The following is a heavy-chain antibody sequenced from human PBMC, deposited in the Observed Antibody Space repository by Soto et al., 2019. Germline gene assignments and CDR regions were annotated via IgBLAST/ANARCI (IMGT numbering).Heavy chain of an antibody. V-gene: IGHV3-30*09. J-gene: IGHJ4*02. CDR3: AKARHSTSWYGVEADF. Sequence: QVQLVESGGGVVQPGRSLRLSCAASGFIFSDYAMHWVRQAPGKGLEWVAVISYGGDNKYYADSMRGRFAISRDNLKNTLYLQMNSLNPEDTAVYHCAKARHSTSWYGVEADFWGQGTLVTVSS. CDR1: GFIFSDYA. CDR2: ISYGGDNK. D-gene: IGHD6-13*01.